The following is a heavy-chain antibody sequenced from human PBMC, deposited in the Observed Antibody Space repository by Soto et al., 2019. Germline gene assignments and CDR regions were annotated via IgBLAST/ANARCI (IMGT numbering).Heavy chain of an antibody. D-gene: IGHD3-22*01. CDR3: ERDPHFFYDITGYYDY. V-gene: IGHV5-51*01. CDR2: IHPSDFDT. CDR1: GYSFTSYW. Sequence: GESLKISCKGSGYSFTSYWIGWVRQMPGKGLEWMGIIHPSDFDTRYSPSFQGQVTISADKSISTAYLQMNSLRAEDTAVYYCERDPHFFYDITGYYDYGGQGTLVTVSS. J-gene: IGHJ4*02.